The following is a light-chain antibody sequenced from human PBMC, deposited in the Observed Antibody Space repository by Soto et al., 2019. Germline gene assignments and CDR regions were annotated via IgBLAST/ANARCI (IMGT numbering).Light chain of an antibody. J-gene: IGLJ2*01. CDR1: GSDIGSNT. CDR2: SNN. Sequence: QSALTQPPSVSGTPGQGVTISCSGSGSDIGSNTVSWYQQVPGTAPKVLIYSNNQRPSGVPDRFSGSQSGTSGSLTISGLESEDEADYDCAAWDDSLNAPVLGGGTKLTVL. CDR3: AAWDDSLNAPV. V-gene: IGLV1-44*01.